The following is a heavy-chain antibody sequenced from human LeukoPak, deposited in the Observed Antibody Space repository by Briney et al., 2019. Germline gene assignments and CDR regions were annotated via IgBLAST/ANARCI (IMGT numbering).Heavy chain of an antibody. CDR2: ISSSSSYI. CDR3: ATPVSAVSADEGVYFDY. CDR1: GFTFSSYS. D-gene: IGHD6-19*01. J-gene: IGHJ4*02. V-gene: IGHV3-21*01. Sequence: GGSLRLSCAASGFTFSSYSMNWVRQTPGKGLEWVSSISSSSSYIYYADSVKGRFTISRDNAKNSLYLQMNSLRAEDTAVYYCATPVSAVSADEGVYFDYWGQGTLVTVSS.